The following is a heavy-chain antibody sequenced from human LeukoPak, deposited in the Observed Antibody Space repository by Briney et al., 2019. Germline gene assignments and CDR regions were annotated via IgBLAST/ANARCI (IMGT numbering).Heavy chain of an antibody. Sequence: GRSLRLSCEASGFSFTTYVFHWVRQAPGKGLECVAVISQTGSIETYADSVKGRSTISRDSSKNTVYLQMNSLKTEDTAVYYCARDRAVALPTYYYYMDVWGKGTTVTVPS. CDR3: ARDRAVALPTYYYYMDV. J-gene: IGHJ6*03. CDR2: ISQTGSIE. V-gene: IGHV3-30*04. CDR1: GFSFTTYV. D-gene: IGHD2-15*01.